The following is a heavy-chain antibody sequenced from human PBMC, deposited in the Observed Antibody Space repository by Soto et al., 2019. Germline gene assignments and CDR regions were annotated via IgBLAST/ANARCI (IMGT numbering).Heavy chain of an antibody. Sequence: GESVRISCPPSWYAFTNYWIDWVLHTPGRGLEWMGLIFPRDTDTRYTSSFEGQVTISADMSTATADLQCTTLKPSNSATYFCARLGSLMQPIDYWGQGTPVTVSS. CDR2: IFPRDTDT. J-gene: IGHJ4*02. CDR3: ARLGSLMQPIDY. V-gene: IGHV5-51*01. D-gene: IGHD3-10*01. CDR1: WYAFTNYW.